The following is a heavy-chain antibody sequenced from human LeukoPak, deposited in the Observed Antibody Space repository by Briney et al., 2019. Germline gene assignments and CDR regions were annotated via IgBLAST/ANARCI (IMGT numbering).Heavy chain of an antibody. V-gene: IGHV4-34*01. D-gene: IGHD3-16*01. J-gene: IGHJ4*02. CDR2: INHSGST. CDR1: GGSFSGYY. Sequence: SETLSLTCAVYGGSFSGYYWSWIRQPPGKGLEWIGEINHSGSTNYNPSLKSRVTISVDTSKNQFSLKLSSVTAADTAVYYCASKGEGGSPFDYWGQGSLVTVSS. CDR3: ASKGEGGSPFDY.